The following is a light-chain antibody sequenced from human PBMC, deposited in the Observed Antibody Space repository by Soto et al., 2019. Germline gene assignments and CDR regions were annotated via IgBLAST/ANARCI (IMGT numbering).Light chain of an antibody. Sequence: DIQMTQSPSTLSASVGDRVTITCRSSQSISSWLDWYQQKPGKAPKLLIYDASSLESGVPSRFSGSGSGTEFTLTISSLQPDDFATYYCQKYNSYSLTFGQGTKVEIK. V-gene: IGKV1-5*01. CDR2: DAS. J-gene: IGKJ1*01. CDR3: QKYNSYSLT. CDR1: QSISSW.